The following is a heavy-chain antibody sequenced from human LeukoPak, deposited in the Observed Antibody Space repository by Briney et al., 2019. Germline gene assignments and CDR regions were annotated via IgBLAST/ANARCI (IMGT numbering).Heavy chain of an antibody. CDR1: GYTFTGYY. CDR3: ARDRFHGGNVDY. CDR2: INPNSGGT. Sequence: ASVKVSCKASGYTFTGYYMHWVRQAPGQGLEWMGWINPNSGGTNYAQKFQGRVTMTRETSISTAYMELSRLRSDDTAVYYCARDRFHGGNVDYWGQGTLVTVSS. V-gene: IGHV1-2*02. J-gene: IGHJ4*02. D-gene: IGHD4-23*01.